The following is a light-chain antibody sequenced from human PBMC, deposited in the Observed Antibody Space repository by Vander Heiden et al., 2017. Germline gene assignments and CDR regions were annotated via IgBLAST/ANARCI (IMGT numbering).Light chain of an antibody. V-gene: IGLV2-14*01. J-gene: IGLJ1*01. CDR3: SSYTSSTTRV. CDR2: EVS. CDR1: SSDVGGYKY. Sequence: QSALTQPASVSGSPGQSITISCIGTSSDVGGYKYVSWYQQHPGKAPELMIYEVSNRPSGVSNRFSGSKSGNTASLTISGLQAEDEADYYCSSYTSSTTRVFGTGTKVTVL.